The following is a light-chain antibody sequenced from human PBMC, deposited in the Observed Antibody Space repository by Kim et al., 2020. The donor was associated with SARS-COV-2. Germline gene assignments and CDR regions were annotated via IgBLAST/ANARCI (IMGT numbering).Light chain of an antibody. J-gene: IGKJ2*01. CDR2: AAS. CDR3: QQYKSFPYT. V-gene: IGKV1-16*01. Sequence: DIQMSQSPSSLSSSVGDRVTITCRASQGIGNSLDWFQHKPGKAPKSLIHAASTLQSGVPSRFSGSGSGTDFNITISNLQSEDFASYYCQQYKSFPYTFGQGTKLEI. CDR1: QGIGNS.